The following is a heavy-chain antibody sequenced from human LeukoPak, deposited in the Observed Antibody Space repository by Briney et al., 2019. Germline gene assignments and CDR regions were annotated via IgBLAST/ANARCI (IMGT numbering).Heavy chain of an antibody. V-gene: IGHV1-2*06. D-gene: IGHD3-16*01. CDR3: ARDRRGGSADYCFDY. CDR1: GYTFTGYF. J-gene: IGHJ4*02. CDR2: FNPNSGGT. Sequence: ASVKVSCKASGYTFTGYFLYWVRQAPGQGLEWMGRFNPNSGGTHYAENFQDRITMTGDTSISTAYMELRSLISDDTAVYYCARDRRGGSADYCFDYWGQGTLVTVSS.